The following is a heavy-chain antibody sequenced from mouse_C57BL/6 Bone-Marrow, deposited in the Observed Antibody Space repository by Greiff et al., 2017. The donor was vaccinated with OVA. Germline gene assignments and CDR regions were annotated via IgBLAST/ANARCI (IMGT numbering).Heavy chain of an antibody. CDR3: ARRDNWKYFDD. V-gene: IGHV5-17*01. D-gene: IGHD4-1*01. CDR1: GFTFSDYG. J-gene: IGHJ1*03. Sequence: EVQLVESGGGLVKPGGSLKLSCAASGFTFSDYGMHWVRQAPEKGLEWVAYISSGSSTIYYADTVKGRFTISRDNAKNTLFLQMTSLRSEDTAMYYCARRDNWKYFDDWGTGTTVTVSS. CDR2: ISSGSSTI.